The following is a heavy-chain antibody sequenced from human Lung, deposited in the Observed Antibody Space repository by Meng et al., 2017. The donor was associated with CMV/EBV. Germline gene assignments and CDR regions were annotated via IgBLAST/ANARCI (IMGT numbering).Heavy chain of an antibody. V-gene: IGHV3-11*04. Sequence: GESLKISCAASGFTFSDYYMSWIRQAPGKGLEWVSYISSSGSTIYYADSVKGRFTISRDNAKNSLYLQMNSLRAEDTAVYYCASPPAEFLMDRRGQGNLVX. D-gene: IGHD3-3*01. CDR1: GFTFSDYY. J-gene: IGHJ4*02. CDR3: ASPPAEFLMDR. CDR2: ISSSGSTI.